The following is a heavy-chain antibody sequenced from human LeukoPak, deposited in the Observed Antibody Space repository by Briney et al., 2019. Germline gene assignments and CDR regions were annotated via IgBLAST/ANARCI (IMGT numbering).Heavy chain of an antibody. D-gene: IGHD4-17*01. CDR3: ARSYGDYVWFSAFDI. Sequence: SETLSLTCAVYGGSFSGYYWSWIRQPPGKGLEWIGEINHSGSTKYNPSLKSRVTISVDTSKNQFSLKLSSVTAADTAVYYRARSYGDYVWFSAFDIWGQGTMVTVSS. V-gene: IGHV4-34*01. CDR1: GGSFSGYY. CDR2: INHSGST. J-gene: IGHJ3*02.